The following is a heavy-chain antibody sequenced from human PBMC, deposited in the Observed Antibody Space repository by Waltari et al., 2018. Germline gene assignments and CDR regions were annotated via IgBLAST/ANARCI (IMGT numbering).Heavy chain of an antibody. V-gene: IGHV1-2*02. Sequence: QVQLVQSGAEVKKPGASVKVSCKASGYTFTGYYMHWVRLAPGQGLEWMGWINPNSGGTNYAQKFQGRVTMTRDTSISTAYMELSRLRSDDTAVYYCARGFRITMVRGVTTFDYWGQGTLVTVSS. CDR2: INPNSGGT. CDR1: GYTFTGYY. D-gene: IGHD3-10*01. J-gene: IGHJ4*02. CDR3: ARGFRITMVRGVTTFDY.